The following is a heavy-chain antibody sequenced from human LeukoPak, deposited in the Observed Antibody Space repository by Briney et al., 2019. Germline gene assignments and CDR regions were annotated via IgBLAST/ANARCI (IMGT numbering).Heavy chain of an antibody. D-gene: IGHD5-18*01. CDR2: IYHSGST. CDR3: ARADTAMVPDY. J-gene: IGHJ4*02. V-gene: IGHV4-30-2*01. Sequence: KTSETLSLTCAVSGGSISSGGYSWSWIRQPPGKGLEWIGYIYHSGSTYYNPSLKSRVTISVDRSKNQFSLKLSSVTAADTAVYYCARADTAMVPDYWGQGTLVTVSS. CDR1: GGSISSGGYS.